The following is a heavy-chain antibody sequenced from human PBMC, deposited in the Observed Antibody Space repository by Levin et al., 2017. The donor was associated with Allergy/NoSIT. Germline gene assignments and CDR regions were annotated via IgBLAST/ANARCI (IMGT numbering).Heavy chain of an antibody. J-gene: IGHJ3*02. Sequence: SGPTLVKPPQTLTLTCTFSGFSLSTSGVGVGWIRQPPGKALEWLALIYWDDDKRYSPSLKSRLTITKDTSKNQVVLTMTNMDPVDTATYYCTHRRLRPDAFHIWGQGTGVTVSS. D-gene: IGHD3-3*01. CDR1: GFSLSTSGVG. CDR2: IYWDDDK. V-gene: IGHV2-5*02. CDR3: THRRLRPDAFHI.